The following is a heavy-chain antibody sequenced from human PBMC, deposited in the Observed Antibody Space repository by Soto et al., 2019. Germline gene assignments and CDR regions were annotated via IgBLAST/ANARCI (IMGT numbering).Heavy chain of an antibody. CDR3: TTGAVLLWFGELSTRANNWFDP. J-gene: IGHJ5*02. D-gene: IGHD3-10*01. Sequence: GGSLRLSCAASGFTFSNAWMNWVRQAPGKGVEWVGRIKSKTDGGTTDYAAPVKGRFTISRDDSKNTLYLQMNSLKTEDTAVYYCTTGAVLLWFGELSTRANNWFDPWGQGTLVTVSS. CDR1: GFTFSNAW. CDR2: IKSKTDGGTT. V-gene: IGHV3-15*07.